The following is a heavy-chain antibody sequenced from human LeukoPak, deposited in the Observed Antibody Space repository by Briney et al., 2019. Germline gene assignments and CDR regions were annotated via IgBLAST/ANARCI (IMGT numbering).Heavy chain of an antibody. Sequence: ASVTVSCTASGGTFSSYAISWVRQAPGQGLEWMGRINPNSGGTNYAQKFQGRVTMTRDTSISTAYMELSRLRSDDTAVYYCARPSSGWYDYFDYWGQGTLVTVSS. CDR1: GGTFSSYA. D-gene: IGHD6-19*01. CDR2: INPNSGGT. V-gene: IGHV1-2*06. J-gene: IGHJ4*02. CDR3: ARPSSGWYDYFDY.